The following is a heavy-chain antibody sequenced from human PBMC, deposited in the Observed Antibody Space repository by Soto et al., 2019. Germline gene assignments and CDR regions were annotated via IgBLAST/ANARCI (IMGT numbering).Heavy chain of an antibody. CDR2: IYDAGST. V-gene: IGHV3-66*01. Sequence: EVQLVESGGGFVQPGGSLRLSCAAPGFTVSGNYMSWVRQAPGQGLEWVSVIYDAGSTYYRDSVNGRFTISRDNSKNTLYLQMISLRVADTDVYYCARDIFKTGARGVFDIWGQGTRVTVSS. D-gene: IGHD1-1*01. J-gene: IGHJ3*02. CDR3: ARDIFKTGARGVFDI. CDR1: GFTVSGNY.